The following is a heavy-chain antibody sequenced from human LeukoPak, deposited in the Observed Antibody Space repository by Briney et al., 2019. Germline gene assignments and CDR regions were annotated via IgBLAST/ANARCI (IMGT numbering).Heavy chain of an antibody. CDR1: GYSFSSCAF. J-gene: IGHJ6*03. D-gene: IGHD3-10*01. V-gene: IGHV4-38-2*01. CDR2: IHQIGIT. Sequence: SDTLSLTCAVSGYSFSSCAFWNWIRPPPGKGLEWIGSIHQIGITYYNPSLKSRVTLSVDTSKNPFYIQLRSLTSPDTAVYYCARAARAFDLRFWRRGPADSVSS. CDR3: ARAARAFDLRF.